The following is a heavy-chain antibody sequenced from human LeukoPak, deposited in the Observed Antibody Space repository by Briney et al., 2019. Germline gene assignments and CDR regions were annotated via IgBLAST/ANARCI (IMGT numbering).Heavy chain of an antibody. D-gene: IGHD4-11*01. J-gene: IGHJ1*01. V-gene: IGHV3-30*18. Sequence: GRSLRLSCAASGFTFSSYGMHWVRQAPGKGPEWVAVISYDGSNKYYTDSVKGRFTISRDNSKNTLYLQMNSLRAEDTAVYYCAKPPFEYDYSAHDEYFQHWGQGTLVTVSS. CDR3: AKPPFEYDYSAHDEYFQH. CDR2: ISYDGSNK. CDR1: GFTFSSYG.